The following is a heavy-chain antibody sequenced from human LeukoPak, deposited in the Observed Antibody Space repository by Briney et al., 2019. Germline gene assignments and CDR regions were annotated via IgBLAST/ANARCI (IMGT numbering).Heavy chain of an antibody. D-gene: IGHD6-6*01. J-gene: IGHJ5*02. CDR3: ARDGDHSSSSLSWFDP. CDR2: INPSAGTT. Sequence: GASVKVSCEASGYTFTSYYMHWVRQAPGQGLEWMGIINPSAGTTTYAQKFQGRVTMTSDMSTSTVYMELSSLRSEDTAVYYCARDGDHSSSSLSWFDPWGQGTLVTVSS. CDR1: GYTFTSYY. V-gene: IGHV1-46*01.